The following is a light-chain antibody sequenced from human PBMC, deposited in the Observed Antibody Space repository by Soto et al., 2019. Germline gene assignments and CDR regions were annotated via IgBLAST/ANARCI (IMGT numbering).Light chain of an antibody. CDR3: QQYSSLWT. V-gene: IGKV1-5*01. J-gene: IGKJ1*01. Sequence: DIQMTQSPATLSASVGDRVTITCRASQTINRWLAWYQQKPGKAPQVLIYDASTWESGVPSRFSGSGSGTEFTLTINNLQPDDLATYYCQQYSSLWTFGPGTKVDIK. CDR2: DAS. CDR1: QTINRW.